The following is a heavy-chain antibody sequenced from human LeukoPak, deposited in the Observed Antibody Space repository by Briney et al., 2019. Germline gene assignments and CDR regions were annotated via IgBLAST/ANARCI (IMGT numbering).Heavy chain of an antibody. CDR2: ISDSDGST. Sequence: GGSLRLSCAASGFTFSSYAMSWVRQAPGKGLEWVSGISDSDGSTYYADSVKGRCTISRDNSKNTLYLQMNSLRAEDTAVYYCASIMRDYYDSSGTLFDYWGQGTLVTVSS. V-gene: IGHV3-23*01. CDR1: GFTFSSYA. CDR3: ASIMRDYYDSSGTLFDY. J-gene: IGHJ4*02. D-gene: IGHD3-22*01.